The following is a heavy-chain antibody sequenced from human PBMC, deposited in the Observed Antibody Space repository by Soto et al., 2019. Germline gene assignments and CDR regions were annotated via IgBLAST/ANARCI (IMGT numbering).Heavy chain of an antibody. J-gene: IGHJ4*02. CDR1: GGSISSYSYY. V-gene: IGHV4-39*01. D-gene: IGHD4-17*01. CDR3: ARQGTTVTTVFDY. Sequence: SETLSLTCTVSGGSISSYSYYWGWIRQPPGKGLEWIGSIYYTGSTYYNPSLKSRVTISVDTSKNQFSLKLSSVTAADTAVYYCARQGTTVTTVFDYWGRGTLVTVSS. CDR2: IYYTGST.